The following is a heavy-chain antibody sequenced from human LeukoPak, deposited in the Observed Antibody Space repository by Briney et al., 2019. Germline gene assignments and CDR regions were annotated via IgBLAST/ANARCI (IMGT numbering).Heavy chain of an antibody. J-gene: IGHJ5*02. D-gene: IGHD3-9*01. V-gene: IGHV4-61*02. Sequence: SETLSLTCTVSGGSISSDNYFWSWIRQPAGKGLEWIGRIYTSGSTNYNPSLKSRVTISVDTSKNQFSLKLSSVTAADTAVYYCARRNVLRYFDWLLSAPGPGWFDPWGQGTLVTVSS. CDR1: GGSISSDNYF. CDR3: ARRNVLRYFDWLLSAPGPGWFDP. CDR2: IYTSGST.